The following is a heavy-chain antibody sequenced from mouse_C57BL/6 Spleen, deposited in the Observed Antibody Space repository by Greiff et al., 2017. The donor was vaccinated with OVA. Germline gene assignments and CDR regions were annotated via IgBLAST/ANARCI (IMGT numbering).Heavy chain of an antibody. CDR3: ARYYYGSRWAMDY. CDR1: GYTFTSYW. Sequence: QVQLQQSGAELVRPGTSVKLSCKASGYTFTSYWMHWVKQRPGQGLEWIGVIDPSDSYTNYNQKFKGKDTLTVDTSSSTAYMQLSSLTSEYSADYYVARYYYGSRWAMDYWGQGTTVTVAS. D-gene: IGHD1-1*01. V-gene: IGHV1-59*01. CDR2: IDPSDSYT. J-gene: IGHJ4*01.